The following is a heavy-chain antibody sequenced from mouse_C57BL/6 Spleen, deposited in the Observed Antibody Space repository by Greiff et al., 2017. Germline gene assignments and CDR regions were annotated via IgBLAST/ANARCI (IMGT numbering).Heavy chain of an antibody. CDR3: ARRGNSYWYFGV. Sequence: QVQLQQSGAELVKPGASVKISCKASGYAFSSYWMNWVKQRPGKGLEWIGQIYPGDGDTNYNGKFKGKATLTADKSSSTAYMQLSSLTSEDSAVYFCARRGNSYWYFGVWGTGTTVTVSS. CDR2: IYPGDGDT. V-gene: IGHV1-80*01. CDR1: GYAFSSYW. J-gene: IGHJ1*03.